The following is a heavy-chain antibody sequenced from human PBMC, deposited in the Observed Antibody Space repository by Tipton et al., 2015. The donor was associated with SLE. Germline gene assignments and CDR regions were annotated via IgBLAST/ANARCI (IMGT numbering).Heavy chain of an antibody. CDR2: IWADGNHQ. V-gene: IGHV3-33*01. CDR1: GLTFSCCG. CDR3: ARAPGYYYDSSGYYDFDY. D-gene: IGHD3-22*01. Sequence: SLRLSCAASGLTFSCCGMHWVRQAPGKGLEWVAVIWADGNHQYYADSVQGRFTFSRDDSMNTLFLQMNSLRAEDTAVYYCARAPGYYYDSSGYYDFDYWGQGTLVTVSS. J-gene: IGHJ4*02.